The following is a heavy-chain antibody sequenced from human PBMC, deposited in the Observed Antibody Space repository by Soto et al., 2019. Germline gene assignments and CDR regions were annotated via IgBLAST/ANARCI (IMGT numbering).Heavy chain of an antibody. CDR2: ISGSGGST. J-gene: IGHJ5*02. CDR1: GFTFSSYA. CDR3: AKDPQYSSGLNWFDP. D-gene: IGHD6-19*01. Sequence: GGSLRLSCAASGFTFSSYAMSWVRQAPGKGLEWVSAISGSGGSTYYADSVKGRFTISRDNPKNTLYLQMNSLRAEDTAVYYCAKDPQYSSGLNWFDPWGQGTLVTVSS. V-gene: IGHV3-23*01.